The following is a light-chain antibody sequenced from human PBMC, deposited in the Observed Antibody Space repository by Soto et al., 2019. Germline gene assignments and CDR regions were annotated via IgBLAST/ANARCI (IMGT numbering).Light chain of an antibody. CDR1: SSDVGGYKY. Sequence: QSALPQPASVSGSPGQSITISCTGTSSDVGGYKYVSWYQQHPDKAPKLIIYDVTNRPSGISNRFSGSKSGNTASLTISGLQAEDEADYYCSSYTSSSSYVFGTGTKLTVL. V-gene: IGLV2-14*01. CDR3: SSYTSSSSYV. CDR2: DVT. J-gene: IGLJ1*01.